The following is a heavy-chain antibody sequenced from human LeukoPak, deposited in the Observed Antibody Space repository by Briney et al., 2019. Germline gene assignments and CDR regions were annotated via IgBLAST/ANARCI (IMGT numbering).Heavy chain of an antibody. Sequence: GGSLRLSCAASGLTFNNYWMSWVRQAPGKGLEWVANIKQDGNEKYYVDSVKGRFTISRDNAQNSLYLQMSSLRDDDTAVYFCARSRGVSDYWGQGTLVTVSS. V-gene: IGHV3-7*04. CDR2: IKQDGNEK. CDR3: ARSRGVSDY. CDR1: GLTFNNYW. D-gene: IGHD3-10*01. J-gene: IGHJ4*02.